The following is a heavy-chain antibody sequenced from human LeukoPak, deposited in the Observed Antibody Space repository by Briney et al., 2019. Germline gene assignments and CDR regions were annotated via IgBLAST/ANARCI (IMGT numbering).Heavy chain of an antibody. J-gene: IGHJ4*02. Sequence: ASVKVSCKASGYTFTGYYMHWVRQAPGQGLEWMGWINPNSGGTNYAQKFQGRVSVTRDTSITTAYMELSRLTSDDTAFYYCATTFDYGNFYWGQGTLVTVSS. V-gene: IGHV1-2*02. CDR2: INPNSGGT. CDR3: ATTFDYGNFY. CDR1: GYTFTGYY. D-gene: IGHD4-17*01.